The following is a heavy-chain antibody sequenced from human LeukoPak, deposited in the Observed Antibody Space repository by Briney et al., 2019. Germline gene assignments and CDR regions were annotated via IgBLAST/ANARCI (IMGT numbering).Heavy chain of an antibody. CDR3: ARAPTRPTLIIYDLYFDY. D-gene: IGHD3-16*01. Sequence: GGSLRLSCVTSELNFSKIGMTWLRQAPGKGLEWVATISGSGGSPFYADSVKARFTISRDNSKNTLYLEMNSLRVEDTAVYYCARAPTRPTLIIYDLYFDYWGQGSLVTVSS. CDR2: ISGSGGSP. J-gene: IGHJ4*02. V-gene: IGHV3-23*01. CDR1: ELNFSKIG.